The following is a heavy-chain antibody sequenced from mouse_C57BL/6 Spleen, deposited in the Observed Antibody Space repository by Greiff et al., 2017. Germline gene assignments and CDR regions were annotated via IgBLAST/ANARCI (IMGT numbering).Heavy chain of an antibody. CDR1: GYAFSSYW. D-gene: IGHD4-1*01. J-gene: IGHJ2*01. CDR2: IYPGDGDT. Sequence: VKVVESGAELVKPGASVKISCKASGYAFSSYWMNWVKQRPGKGLEWIGQIYPGDGDTNYNGKFKGKATLTADKSSSTAYRQLSSLTSEYSAVYFCARKLGRLEIDYWGQGTTLTVSS. CDR3: ARKLGRLEIDY. V-gene: IGHV1-80*01.